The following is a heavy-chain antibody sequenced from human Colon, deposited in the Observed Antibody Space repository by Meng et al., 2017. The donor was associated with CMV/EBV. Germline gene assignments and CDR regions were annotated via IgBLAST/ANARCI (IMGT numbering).Heavy chain of an antibody. D-gene: IGHD6-13*01. J-gene: IGHJ4*02. V-gene: IGHV3-23*01. CDR3: AKGQQLGDS. CDR2: ITADGRYT. CDR1: GFIFSTDT. Sequence: LCCAASGFIFSTDTMTWVRQAPGKGLEWVSLITADGRYTSYAASVKGRFTISRDNSKSTLYLQMNNLRPEDTAVYFCAKGQQLGDSWGQGTLVTVSS.